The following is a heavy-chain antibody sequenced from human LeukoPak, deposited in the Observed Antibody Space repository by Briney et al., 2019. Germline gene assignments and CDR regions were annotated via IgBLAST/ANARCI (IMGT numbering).Heavy chain of an antibody. CDR1: GGSISSGGYY. CDR3: ARWDYDSSGYLDY. D-gene: IGHD3-22*01. CDR2: IYHSGST. V-gene: IGHV4-30-2*01. J-gene: IGHJ4*02. Sequence: PSETLSLTCTVSGGSISSGGYYWSWIRQPPGKGLEWIGYIYHSGSTYYNPSLKSRVTISVDRSKNQFSLKLSSVTAADTAVYYCARWDYDSSGYLDYWGQGTLVTVSS.